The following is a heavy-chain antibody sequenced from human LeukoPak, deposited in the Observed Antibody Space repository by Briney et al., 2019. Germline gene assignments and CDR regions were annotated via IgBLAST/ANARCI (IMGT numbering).Heavy chain of an antibody. V-gene: IGHV1-2*02. CDR2: INPNSGGT. CDR1: GYTFTGYY. CDR3: ARESQWLVPPPGYWFDP. Sequence: ASVKVSCKASGYTFTGYYMHWVRQAPGQGLEWMGWINPNSGGTNYTQKFQGRVTMTRDTSISTAYMELSRLRSDDTAVYYCARESQWLVPPPGYWFDPWGQGTLVTVSS. J-gene: IGHJ5*02. D-gene: IGHD6-19*01.